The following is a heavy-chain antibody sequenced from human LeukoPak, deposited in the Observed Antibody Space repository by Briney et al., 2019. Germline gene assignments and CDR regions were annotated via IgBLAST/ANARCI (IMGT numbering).Heavy chain of an antibody. D-gene: IGHD3-3*01. CDR2: IYYSGST. CDR1: GGSISSSSYY. CDR3: ARHYSRSGYPRFDY. V-gene: IGHV4-39*01. J-gene: IGHJ4*02. Sequence: SETLSLTCTVSGGSISSSSYYWGWIRQPPGKGLECIGSIYYSGSTYYNPSLKSRVTISVDTSKNQFSLKLSSVTAADTAVYYCARHYSRSGYPRFDYWGQGTLVTVSS.